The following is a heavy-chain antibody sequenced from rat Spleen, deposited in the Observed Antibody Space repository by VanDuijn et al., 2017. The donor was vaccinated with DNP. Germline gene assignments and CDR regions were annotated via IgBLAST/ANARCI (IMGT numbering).Heavy chain of an antibody. J-gene: IGHJ4*01. Sequence: EVQLVESGGGLVQPGRSLKLSCAASGFTFSDYDMAWVRQAPKKGLEWVATISYDGSSTYYRDSVKGRFTIARDNAKSTLYRQRDSLRSEDTATYYCARLRLEWEVQAMYAWGQGTSVTVSS. D-gene: IGHD1-1*01. CDR3: ARLRLEWEVQAMYA. CDR2: ISYDGSST. V-gene: IGHV5-7*01. CDR1: GFTFSDYD.